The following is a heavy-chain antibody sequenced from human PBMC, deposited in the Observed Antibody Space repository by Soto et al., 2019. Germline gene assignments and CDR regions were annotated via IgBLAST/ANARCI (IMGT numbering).Heavy chain of an antibody. Sequence: LRLSCAASGFASDDYVMHWVRQPPGRGLEWVSGITWNGGTIRYVDSVKGRFTISRDNAENSLYLQMNSLRPEDTAVYYCAKGGSAALIAPSGRDNWFDPWGQGTQVTVSS. CDR3: AKGGSAALIAPSGRDNWFDP. D-gene: IGHD6-13*01. V-gene: IGHV3-9*02. J-gene: IGHJ5*02. CDR1: GFASDDYV. CDR2: ITWNGGTI.